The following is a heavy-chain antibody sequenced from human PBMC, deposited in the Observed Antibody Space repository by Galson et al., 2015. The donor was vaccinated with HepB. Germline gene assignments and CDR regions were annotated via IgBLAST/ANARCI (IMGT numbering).Heavy chain of an antibody. D-gene: IGHD6-19*01. CDR2: IDPSDSYT. Sequence: QSGAEVKKPGESLRISCKGSGYSFTSYWISWVRQMPGKGLEWMGRIDPSDSYTNYSPSFQGHVTISADKSISTAYLQWSSLKASDTAMYHCARLYKFGYSSGWSAKPHADYWGQGTLVTVSS. CDR1: GYSFTSYW. V-gene: IGHV5-10-1*01. CDR3: ARLYKFGYSSGWSAKPHADY. J-gene: IGHJ4*02.